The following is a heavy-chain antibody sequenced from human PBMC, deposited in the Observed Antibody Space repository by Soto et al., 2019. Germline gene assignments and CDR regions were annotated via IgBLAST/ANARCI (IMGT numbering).Heavy chain of an antibody. CDR1: GGSISSYY. Sequence: SEILSLTCTVSGGSISSYYWSWIRQPPGKGLEWIGYIYYSGSTNYNPSLKSRVTISVDTSKNQFSLKLSSVTAADTAVYYCARVAGIAAAGKIDYYYYGMDVWGQGTTVTVSS. J-gene: IGHJ6*02. CDR3: ARVAGIAAAGKIDYYYYGMDV. V-gene: IGHV4-59*01. D-gene: IGHD6-13*01. CDR2: IYYSGST.